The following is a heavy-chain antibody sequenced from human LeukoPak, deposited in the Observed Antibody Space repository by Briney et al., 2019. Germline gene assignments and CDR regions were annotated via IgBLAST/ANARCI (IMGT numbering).Heavy chain of an antibody. J-gene: IGHJ4*02. V-gene: IGHV3-21*01. CDR2: ISRTSEYI. D-gene: IGHD3-16*01. CDR3: AGGGDFDY. CDR1: GFSFSIYF. Sequence: GSLRLSCAASGFSFSIYFMNWVRQAPGKGLEWVSSISRTSEYIHYADSVRGRFAISRDNAKNSVYLQMNSLRAEDTAVYFCAGGGDFDYWGQGILVAVSA.